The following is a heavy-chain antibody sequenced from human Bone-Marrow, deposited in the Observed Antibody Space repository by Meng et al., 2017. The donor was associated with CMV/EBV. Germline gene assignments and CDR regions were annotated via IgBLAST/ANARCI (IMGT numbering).Heavy chain of an antibody. J-gene: IGHJ6*02. CDR2: ILPTLGIA. CDR3: ARVPQYRTSSGYYYYGMDV. D-gene: IGHD6-6*01. CDR1: GGTFSSYT. V-gene: IGHV1-69*02. Sequence: SVKVSCKDSGGTFSSYTITWVRQAPGQGLEWMGRILPTLGIATYAQKFQGRATITADKSTSTAYMELSSLRFEDTAVYYCARVPQYRTSSGYYYYGMDVWGQGTTVTVPS.